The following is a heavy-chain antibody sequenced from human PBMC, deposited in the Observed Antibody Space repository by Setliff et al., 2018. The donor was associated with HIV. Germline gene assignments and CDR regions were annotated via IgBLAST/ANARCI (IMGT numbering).Heavy chain of an antibody. J-gene: IGHJ3*02. CDR1: GYTFSDYY. CDR3: ARDPGYKSTWYGVFDI. CDR2: INPNSGGT. D-gene: IGHD6-13*01. Sequence: ASVQVSCKASGYTFSDYYMHWVLQAPGQGLEWMGWINPNSGGTNYAQKFQGRVNMTRDTSTRTTYMALSRLRSDDTAVYYCARDPGYKSTWYGVFDIWGQGTMVTVSS. V-gene: IGHV1-2*02.